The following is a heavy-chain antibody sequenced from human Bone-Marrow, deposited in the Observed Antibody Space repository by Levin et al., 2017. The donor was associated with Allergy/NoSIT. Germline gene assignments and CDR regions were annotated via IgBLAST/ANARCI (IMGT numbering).Heavy chain of an antibody. V-gene: IGHV3-23*01. D-gene: IGHD4-17*01. J-gene: IGHJ4*02. CDR3: AKDVASVDYYGDYPEGKFDY. CDR2: ISSSGGNT. Sequence: PGGSLRLSCGVSGFTFSDYGMNWVRQAPGKGLEWVSTISSSGGNTYYAVSVRGRFTISRDNSKNTVSLQMSSLRAEDTAIYYCAKDVASVDYYGDYPEGKFDYWGPGTLVAVS. CDR1: GFTFSDYG.